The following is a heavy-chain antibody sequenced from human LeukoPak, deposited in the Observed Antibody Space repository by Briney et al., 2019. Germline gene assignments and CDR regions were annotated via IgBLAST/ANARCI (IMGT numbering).Heavy chain of an antibody. CDR2: IYYSGST. CDR3: ARATTWLGGSSGYFDY. J-gene: IGHJ4*02. Sequence: SETLSLTCTVSGGSISSGDYYWSWIRQPPGKGLEWIGYIYYSGSTYYNPSLKSRVTISVDTSKNQFSLKLSSVTAADTAVYYCARATTWLGGSSGYFDYWGQGTLVTVSS. CDR1: GGSISSGDYY. D-gene: IGHD5-12*01. V-gene: IGHV4-30-4*02.